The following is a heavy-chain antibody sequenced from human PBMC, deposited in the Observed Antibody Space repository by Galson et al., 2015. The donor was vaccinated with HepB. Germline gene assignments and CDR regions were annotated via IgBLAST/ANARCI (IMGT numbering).Heavy chain of an antibody. D-gene: IGHD4-11*01. Sequence: SLRLSCAASGFSVSSHYMSWVRQAPGKGLEWVSVIYSGGSTYYADSVKGRFTISRDNSKNTLYLQMNSLRAEDTAVYYCARESNDYSNYFDYWGQGTLVTVSS. CDR1: GFSVSSHY. CDR2: IYSGGST. J-gene: IGHJ4*02. V-gene: IGHV3-53*01. CDR3: ARESNDYSNYFDY.